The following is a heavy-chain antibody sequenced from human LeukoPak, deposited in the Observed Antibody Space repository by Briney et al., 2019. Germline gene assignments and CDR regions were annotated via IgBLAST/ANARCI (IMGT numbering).Heavy chain of an antibody. CDR2: ISGSVGNT. CDR1: GLTFSSYG. V-gene: IGHV3-23*01. CDR3: ARGREGAVDLNDY. J-gene: IGHJ4*02. Sequence: QCGGSLTLSCAASGLTFSSYGMSWARHAPGRGLEWVSAISGSVGNTLYADSVKGRLTISRDNSKNTLYLQMNSLRAEDTAVYYCARGREGAVDLNDYWGQGTLVTVSS. D-gene: IGHD6-19*01.